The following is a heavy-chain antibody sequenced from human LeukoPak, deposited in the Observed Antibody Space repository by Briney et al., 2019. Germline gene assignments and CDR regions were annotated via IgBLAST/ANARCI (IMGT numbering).Heavy chain of an antibody. J-gene: IGHJ4*02. CDR1: GFTFSRYW. D-gene: IGHD4-17*01. CDR3: ARDHYPVNDYGDPFDY. V-gene: IGHV3-7*01. Sequence: GGSLRLSCAASGFTFSRYWMTWVRQAPGKGLECVANINQDGSENYYVDSVKGRFTISRDNAKNSLYLQMNSLRAEDTAVYYCARDHYPVNDYGDPFDYWGQGTLVTVSS. CDR2: INQDGSEN.